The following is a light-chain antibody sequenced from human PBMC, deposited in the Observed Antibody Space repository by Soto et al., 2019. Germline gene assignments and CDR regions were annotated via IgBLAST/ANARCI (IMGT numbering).Light chain of an antibody. CDR2: WAS. Sequence: DIVVTQSPDSPAVSLGERATINCKSSQSVLYSSNNKNYLAWYQQKPGQPPKLLIYWASTRESGVPDRFSGSGSGTDFTLTISSLQAEDVAVYYCQQYYPPWTFGQGTKVEIK. J-gene: IGKJ1*01. CDR1: QSVLYSSNNKNY. CDR3: QQYYPPWT. V-gene: IGKV4-1*01.